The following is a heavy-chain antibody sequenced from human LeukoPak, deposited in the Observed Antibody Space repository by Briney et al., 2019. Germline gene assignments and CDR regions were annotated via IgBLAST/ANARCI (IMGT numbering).Heavy chain of an antibody. CDR1: GFTFSSYS. CDR2: ISSSSSYI. J-gene: IGHJ6*02. Sequence: GGSLRLSCAASGFTFSSYSMNWVRRAPGKGLEWVSSISSSSSYIYYADSVKGRFTISRDNAKNSLYLQMNSLRAEDTAVYYCARDHRITMVRGVTGMDVWGQGTTVTVSS. D-gene: IGHD3-10*01. CDR3: ARDHRITMVRGVTGMDV. V-gene: IGHV3-21*01.